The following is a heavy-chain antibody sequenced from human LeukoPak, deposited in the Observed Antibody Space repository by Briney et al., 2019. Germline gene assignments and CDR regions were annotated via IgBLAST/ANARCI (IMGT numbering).Heavy chain of an antibody. CDR1: GDSVSSNSAA. CDR2: TYYRSKWYN. J-gene: IGHJ3*02. Sequence: SQTLSLTCAISGDSVSSNSAAWNWIGQSPSRGLEWLGRTYYRSKWYNDYAVSVKSRITINPDTSKNQFSLQLNSVTPEDTAVYYCARERRFLEWLLSKDAFDIWGQGTMVTVSS. CDR3: ARERRFLEWLLSKDAFDI. D-gene: IGHD3-3*01. V-gene: IGHV6-1*01.